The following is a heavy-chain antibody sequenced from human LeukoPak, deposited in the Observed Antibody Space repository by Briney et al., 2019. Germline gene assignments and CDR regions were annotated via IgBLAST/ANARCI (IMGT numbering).Heavy chain of an antibody. J-gene: IGHJ4*02. CDR1: GGSISSYY. CDR3: AGASYDSSGVH. CDR2: IYYSGST. D-gene: IGHD3-22*01. Sequence: SETLSLTCTVSGGSISSYYWSWIRQPPGKGLEWIGYIYYSGSTNYNPSLKSRVNISVDTSKKQFSLKLSSVTAADTAVYYCAGASYDSSGVHWGQGTLVTVSS. V-gene: IGHV4-59*01.